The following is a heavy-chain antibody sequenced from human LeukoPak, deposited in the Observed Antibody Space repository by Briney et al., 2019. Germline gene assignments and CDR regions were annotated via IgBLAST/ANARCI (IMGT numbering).Heavy chain of an antibody. CDR2: ISSSSTI. D-gene: IGHD3-10*01. V-gene: IGHV3-48*01. Sequence: GGSLRLSCAASGFTYSSFRMNWVRQAPGKGLEWVSYISSSSTIYYADSVKGRFTISRDNAKNSLYLQMNSLRAEDTAVYYCAKASGLEDDYWGQGTLVTVSS. CDR3: AKASGLEDDY. J-gene: IGHJ4*02. CDR1: GFTYSSFR.